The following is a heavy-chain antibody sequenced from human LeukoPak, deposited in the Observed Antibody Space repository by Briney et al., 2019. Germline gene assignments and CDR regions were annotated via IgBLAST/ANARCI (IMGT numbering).Heavy chain of an antibody. CDR1: GGSISSGAYF. Sequence: SETLSLTCTVSGGSISSGAYFWSWIRRPAGKGLEWIGRIYTGGSTNYNPSLKSRVTMSVDTSRNQFSLRLSSVTAADTAVYYCASEVPASIDYFQHWGQGTLVTVSS. D-gene: IGHD2-2*02. V-gene: IGHV4-61*02. CDR2: IYTGGST. CDR3: ASEVPASIDYFQH. J-gene: IGHJ1*01.